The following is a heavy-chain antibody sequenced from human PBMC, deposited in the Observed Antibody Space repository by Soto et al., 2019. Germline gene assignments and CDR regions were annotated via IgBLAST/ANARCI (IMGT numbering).Heavy chain of an antibody. Sequence: QVQLQESGPGLVKPSQTLSLTCTVSGGSISSGGYYWSWIRQHPGKGLEWIGYIYYRGSTYYTPSLKRRVTISVDTSKNKFSLKLSSVTAADTAVYYCARAYGVWAFDFWGQGTMVTVSS. CDR3: ARAYGVWAFDF. V-gene: IGHV4-31*03. CDR1: GGSISSGGYY. J-gene: IGHJ3*01. D-gene: IGHD2-8*01. CDR2: IYYRGST.